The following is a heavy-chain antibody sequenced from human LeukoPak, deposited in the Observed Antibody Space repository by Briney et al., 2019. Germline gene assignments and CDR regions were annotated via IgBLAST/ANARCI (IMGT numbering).Heavy chain of an antibody. CDR3: ARVRGAVRAGGSLKPLDD. J-gene: IGHJ4*02. CDR1: GYTFTGYY. CDR2: INPNSGGT. V-gene: IGHV1-2*02. D-gene: IGHD3-10*01. Sequence: ASVKVSCKASGYTFTGYYMHWVRQAPGQGLEWMGWINPNSGGTNYAQKFQGRVTMTRDTSISTAYMELSRLRSDDTAVYYCARVRGAVRAGGSLKPLDDWGQGTLVTVSS.